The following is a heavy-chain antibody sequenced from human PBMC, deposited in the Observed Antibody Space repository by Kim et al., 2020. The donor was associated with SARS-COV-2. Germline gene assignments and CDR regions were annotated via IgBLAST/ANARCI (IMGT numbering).Heavy chain of an antibody. CDR2: IYTSGRT. J-gene: IGHJ4*02. CDR3: VSELGN. V-gene: IGHV4-4*07. Sequence: SETLSLTCTVSGDSLSSDYWSWNRQPAGKGLEWIGRIYTSGRTNYNPSLQSRVTMSVDMSKNQFSLKLSSVTAADTAVYSCVSELGNWGKGTLVTVSS. CDR1: GDSLSSDY.